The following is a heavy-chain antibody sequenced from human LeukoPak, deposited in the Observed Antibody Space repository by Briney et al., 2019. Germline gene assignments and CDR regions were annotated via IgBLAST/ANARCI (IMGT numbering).Heavy chain of an antibody. CDR3: ARGDLWLGH. Sequence: GGSLRLSCAASGSTFSNDWMSWVRQAPGKGLEWVANIKSDGSEEYYGDSVKGRFTISRDNAKNSLYLQMNSLRVEDTAVYYCARGDLWLGHWGQGSLVTVSS. D-gene: IGHD3-10*01. CDR2: IKSDGSEE. CDR1: GSTFSNDW. V-gene: IGHV3-7*01. J-gene: IGHJ4*02.